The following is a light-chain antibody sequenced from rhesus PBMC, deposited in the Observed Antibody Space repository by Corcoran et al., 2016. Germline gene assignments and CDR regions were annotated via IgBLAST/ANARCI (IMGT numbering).Light chain of an antibody. CDR3: QQYNSIPFT. CDR1: QGINKE. J-gene: IGKJ3*01. CDR2: KAS. V-gene: IGKV1-21*01. Sequence: DIQMTQSPSSLSVSVGDRVTVTCRASQGINKELTWYQQKPGKAPTLLIYKASSLQSGDPSRFSGSGSGTDFTLTISSLQSEDFATYYCQQYNSIPFTFGPGTKLDV.